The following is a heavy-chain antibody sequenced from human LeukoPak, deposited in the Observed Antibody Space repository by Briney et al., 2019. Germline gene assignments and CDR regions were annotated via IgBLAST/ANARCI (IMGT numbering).Heavy chain of an antibody. J-gene: IGHJ5*02. CDR3: ARAFALGGAMVTSYWFDP. V-gene: IGHV1-2*02. D-gene: IGHD5-18*01. Sequence: HRASVKVSCKASEYTFTGYYLHWVRQAPGQGLEWMGWINPHSGDTDYAQKFQGRVTMTRDTSISTAYMELSRLRSDDTAVYYCARAFALGGAMVTSYWFDPWGQGTLVTVSS. CDR2: INPHSGDT. CDR1: EYTFTGYY.